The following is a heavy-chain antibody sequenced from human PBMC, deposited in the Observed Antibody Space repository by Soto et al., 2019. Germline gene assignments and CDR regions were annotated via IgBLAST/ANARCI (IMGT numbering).Heavy chain of an antibody. D-gene: IGHD2-15*01. CDR3: ARRYGGNLDY. CDR1: GGSTSSYF. Sequence: SETLSLTCTVSGGSTSSYFWSWIRQPPGKGLEWIGYIYYSGSTNYNPSLKSRVTISVDTSKNQFSLKLSSVTAADTAVYYCARRYGGNLDYWGQGTLVTVSS. V-gene: IGHV4-59*12. J-gene: IGHJ4*02. CDR2: IYYSGST.